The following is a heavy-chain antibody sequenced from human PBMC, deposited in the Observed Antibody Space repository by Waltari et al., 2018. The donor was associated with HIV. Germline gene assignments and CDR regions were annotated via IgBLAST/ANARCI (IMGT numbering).Heavy chain of an antibody. CDR1: AGSIRHTADY. CDR3: ARLSMSDAFDI. J-gene: IGHJ3*02. CDR2: VYHSGST. V-gene: IGHV4-39*02. Sequence: LQPHVSGLGLDMPSATLSLTCSGSAGSIRHTADYWAWIRQPPGKGLEWIVSVYHSGSTNYNPSLKSRVTITIDTSKNHFSLKLNSVTATDTALYYCARLSMSDAFDIWGQGTLVTVSS.